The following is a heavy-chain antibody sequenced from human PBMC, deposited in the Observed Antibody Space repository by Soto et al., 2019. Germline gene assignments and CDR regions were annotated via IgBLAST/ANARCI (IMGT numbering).Heavy chain of an antibody. CDR3: ARGGKLLYYYYSGMDV. J-gene: IGHJ6*02. Sequence: GASVKVSCKASGYTFIRYGITWVRQAPGQGLEWMGWISGYNGSTNYAQKLRGRVTMTIDTSTSTGYMELRSLTSDDTAVYYCARGGKLLYYYYSGMDVWGQGTTVTVSS. CDR2: ISGYNGST. CDR1: GYTFIRYG. D-gene: IGHD2-15*01. V-gene: IGHV1-18*01.